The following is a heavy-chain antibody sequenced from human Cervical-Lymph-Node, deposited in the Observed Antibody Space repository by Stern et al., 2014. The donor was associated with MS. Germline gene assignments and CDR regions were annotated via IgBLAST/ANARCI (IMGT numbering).Heavy chain of an antibody. D-gene: IGHD5-12*01. CDR1: GFSLSTLDMC. CDR3: ARMGGPGYESDAFDF. V-gene: IGHV2-70*01. CDR2: VDWADDK. Sequence: VHLKESGPALVKPTPTLTLTCTVSGFSLSTLDMCGGWIRQSTGQARVGLALVDWADDKYYSTSRKTRLPISNDTAKNQVVLTLTNMDPVATATYYCARMGGPGYESDAFDFWGQGTLVTVSS. J-gene: IGHJ3*01.